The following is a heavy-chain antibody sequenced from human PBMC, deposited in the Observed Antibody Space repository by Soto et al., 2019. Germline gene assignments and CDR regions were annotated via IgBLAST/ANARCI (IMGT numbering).Heavy chain of an antibody. CDR3: ARFRRDGYNWYWFDP. CDR1: GGSISSYY. V-gene: IGHV4-59*08. D-gene: IGHD5-12*01. J-gene: IGHJ5*02. CDR2: IYYSGST. Sequence: SETLSLTCTVSGGSISSYYWSWIRQPPGKGLEWIGYIYYSGSTNYNPSLKSRVTISVDTSKNQFSLKLSSVTAADTAVYYCARFRRDGYNWYWFDPWGQGTLVTVSS.